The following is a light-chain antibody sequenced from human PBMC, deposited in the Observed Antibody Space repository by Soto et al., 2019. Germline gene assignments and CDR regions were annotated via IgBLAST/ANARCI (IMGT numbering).Light chain of an antibody. V-gene: IGLV1-40*01. CDR3: QSYDNSLSAAV. Sequence: QTVVTQPHSVSGAPGQRVTISCTGSSSNTGAGYDVHWYQQLPGTAPKLLIYDNSNRPSGVPDRFSGSKSGTSASLAITGLQTEDEADYYCQSYDNSLSAAVFGGGTKLTV. CDR1: SSNTGAGYD. CDR2: DNS. J-gene: IGLJ2*01.